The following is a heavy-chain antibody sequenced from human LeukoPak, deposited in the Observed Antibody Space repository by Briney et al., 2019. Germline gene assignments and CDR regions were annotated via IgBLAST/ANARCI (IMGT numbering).Heavy chain of an antibody. Sequence: GGSLRLSCAASGFTFSNFAMSWVRQTPGKGLEWVSAISVGSDSISYTDSVKGRFTISRDNSGSTLYLHMNSLRAEDTAIYYCGTHGSGNFGPWRYWGQGTLVTVSP. J-gene: IGHJ4*02. V-gene: IGHV3-23*01. CDR2: ISVGSDSI. D-gene: IGHD3-10*01. CDR3: GTHGSGNFGPWRY. CDR1: GFTFSNFA.